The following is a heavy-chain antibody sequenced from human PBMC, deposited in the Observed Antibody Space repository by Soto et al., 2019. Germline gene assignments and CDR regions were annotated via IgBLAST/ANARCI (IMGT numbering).Heavy chain of an antibody. D-gene: IGHD2-2*02. CDR3: ARRGYCSGTTCYKWFDP. V-gene: IGHV4-38-2*01. J-gene: IGHJ5*02. CDR1: GYSISSGYY. Sequence: PSETLSLTCAVSGYSISSGYYWGWIRQPPGKGLEWIGSIYHSGSTYYNPSLKSRVTISVDTSKNQFSLKLSSVTAADTAVYYCARRGYCSGTTCYKWFDPWGQGTLVTVSS. CDR2: IYHSGST.